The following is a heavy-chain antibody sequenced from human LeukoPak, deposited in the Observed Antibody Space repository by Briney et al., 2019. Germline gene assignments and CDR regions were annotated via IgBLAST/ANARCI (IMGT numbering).Heavy chain of an antibody. CDR2: IKQDGSEK. Sequence: GGSLRLSCAASGFTFSSYWMTWVRQAPGKGPEWVANIKQDGSEKYSVDSLKGRFTISRDNAKKLLYLQMNSLRVEDTAVYYCARVGPPYYYYYMDVWGKGTTVTVSS. J-gene: IGHJ6*03. CDR3: ARVGPPYYYYYMDV. CDR1: GFTFSSYW. V-gene: IGHV3-7*01.